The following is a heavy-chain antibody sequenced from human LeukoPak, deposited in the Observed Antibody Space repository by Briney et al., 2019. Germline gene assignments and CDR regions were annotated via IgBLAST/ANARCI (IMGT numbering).Heavy chain of an antibody. D-gene: IGHD2-2*01. Sequence: PGRSLRLSCTASGFTFGDYAMSWVRQAPGKGLEWVGRIRSKANSYATAYAASVKGRFTISRDDSKNTAYLQMNSLKTEDTAVYYCTRHFDCSSTSCYGWFDPWGQGTLVTVSS. CDR1: GFTFGDYA. J-gene: IGHJ5*02. CDR2: IRSKANSYAT. CDR3: TRHFDCSSTSCYGWFDP. V-gene: IGHV3-73*01.